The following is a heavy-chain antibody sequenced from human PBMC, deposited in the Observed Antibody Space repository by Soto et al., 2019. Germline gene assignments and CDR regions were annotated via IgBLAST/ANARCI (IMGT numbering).Heavy chain of an antibody. D-gene: IGHD6-19*01. CDR2: ISAYNGNT. CDR1: GYTFTSYG. J-gene: IGHJ5*02. CDR3: ARVPKPTYSSGWYRLQGSAWFDT. V-gene: IGHV1-18*04. Sequence: ASVKVSCKASGYTFTSYGISWVRQAPGQGLEWMGWISAYNGNTNYAQKLQGRVTMTTDTSTSTAYMELRSLRSDDTAVYYCARVPKPTYSSGWYRLQGSAWFDTWGQGTLVTVSS.